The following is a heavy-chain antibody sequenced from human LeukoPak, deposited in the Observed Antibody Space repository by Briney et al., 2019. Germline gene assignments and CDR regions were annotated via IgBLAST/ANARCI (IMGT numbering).Heavy chain of an antibody. V-gene: IGHV1-18*01. CDR2: ISAYNGNT. Sequence: ASVKVSCKASGYTFTSYGISWVRQAPGQGLEWMGWISAYNGNTNYAQKFQGRVTMTTDTSTSTACMELRSLRSDDTAVYYCARDVGYFDYWGQGTLVTVSS. J-gene: IGHJ4*02. CDR1: GYTFTSYG. CDR3: ARDVGYFDY.